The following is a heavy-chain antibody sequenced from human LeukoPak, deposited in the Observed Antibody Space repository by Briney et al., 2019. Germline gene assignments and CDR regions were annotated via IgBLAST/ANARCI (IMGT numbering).Heavy chain of an antibody. D-gene: IGHD2-21*02. CDR2: INAGNGNT. V-gene: IGHV1-3*01. Sequence: ASVKVSCKASGYTFTSYAIHWVRQAPGQRREWMGWINAGNGNTKYSQKFQDRVTITRDTSASTAYMELSSLRSEDTAVYYCARDIVVVTAMFYFDYWGQGTLVTVSS. CDR3: ARDIVVVTAMFYFDY. J-gene: IGHJ4*02. CDR1: GYTFTSYA.